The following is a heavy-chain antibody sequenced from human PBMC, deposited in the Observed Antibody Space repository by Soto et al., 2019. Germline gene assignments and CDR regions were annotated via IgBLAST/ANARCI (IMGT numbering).Heavy chain of an antibody. Sequence: GGSLRLSCAASGFTFSSYGMHWVRQAPGKGLEWVAVISYDGSNKYYADSVKGRFTISRDNSKNTLYLQMNSLRAEDTAVYYCAKDGRGYSGYDASHFDYWGQGTLVTVSS. CDR2: ISYDGSNK. CDR3: AKDGRGYSGYDASHFDY. V-gene: IGHV3-30*18. D-gene: IGHD5-12*01. J-gene: IGHJ4*02. CDR1: GFTFSSYG.